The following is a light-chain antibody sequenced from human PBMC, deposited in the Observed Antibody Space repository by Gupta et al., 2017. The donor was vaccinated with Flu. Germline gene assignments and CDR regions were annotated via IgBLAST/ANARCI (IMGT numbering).Light chain of an antibody. CDR3: HHYNSFSWT. CDR1: HSIGSF. Sequence: PSTLSASVGDRVTITCRASHSIGSFLAWYQQKPGKAPNLLIYDASSLQSGVPSRFTGGGSGTEFVLTIGSLQPDDFATYFCHHYNSFSWTFGQGTRLEIK. V-gene: IGKV1-5*01. CDR2: DAS. J-gene: IGKJ1*01.